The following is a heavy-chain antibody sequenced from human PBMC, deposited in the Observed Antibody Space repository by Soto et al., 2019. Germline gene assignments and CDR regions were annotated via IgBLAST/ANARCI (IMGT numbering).Heavy chain of an antibody. CDR1: GFSFSTYA. J-gene: IGHJ5*02. D-gene: IGHD2-15*01. CDR3: AKDNSLHWFDP. V-gene: IGHV3-23*01. Sequence: GGSLRLSCATSGFSFSTYAMTWVRQAPGKGLEWVSTFNGNGGGTYYADSVKGRFTISRDNSKNTLYLQMDSLRAEDTATYYCAKDNSLHWFDPWGQGPLVTVS. CDR2: FNGNGGGT.